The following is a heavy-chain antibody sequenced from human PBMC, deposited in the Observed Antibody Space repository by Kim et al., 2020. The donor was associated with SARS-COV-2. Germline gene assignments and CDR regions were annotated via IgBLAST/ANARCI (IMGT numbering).Heavy chain of an antibody. CDR2: AYYSGSS. CDR3: ARSFNSVSYYFDY. J-gene: IGHJ4*02. CDR1: GGSVSSPNYY. D-gene: IGHD5-18*01. Sequence: SETLSLTCSVSGGSVSSPNYYWTWIRQSPGKGLEWIGYAYYSGSSTYNPSIRGRVVISLDTSQPHFSLRLYSVTTADTAVYYCARSFNSVSYYFDYWGQGALVTVSS. V-gene: IGHV4-61*03.